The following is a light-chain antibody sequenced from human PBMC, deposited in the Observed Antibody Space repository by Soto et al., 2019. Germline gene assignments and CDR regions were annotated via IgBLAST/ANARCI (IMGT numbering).Light chain of an antibody. J-gene: IGLJ3*02. CDR3: AAWDDSLNGWV. CDR1: SSNIGSNT. Sequence: QAVVTQPTSASGTPGQRVTISCSGSSSNIGSNTVNWYQQLPGTAPKVLIYSDNQRPSGVPDRFSGSKSGTSASLAISGLQSEDEADYYCAAWDDSLNGWVFGGGTKLTVL. V-gene: IGLV1-44*01. CDR2: SDN.